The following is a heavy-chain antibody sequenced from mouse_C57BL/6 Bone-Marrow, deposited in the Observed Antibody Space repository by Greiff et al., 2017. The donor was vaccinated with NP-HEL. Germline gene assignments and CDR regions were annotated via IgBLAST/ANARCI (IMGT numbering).Heavy chain of an antibody. CDR2: IYPSDSET. Sequence: QVQLQQPGAELVRPGSSVKLSCKASGYTFTSYWMDWVKQRPGQGLEWIGNIYPSDSETHYNQKFKDKATLTVDKSSSTAYMQLSSLTSEDSAVYYCARLRDYDGSSWFAYWGQGTLVTVSA. CDR3: ARLRDYDGSSWFAY. CDR1: GYTFTSYW. D-gene: IGHD2-4*01. V-gene: IGHV1-61*01. J-gene: IGHJ3*01.